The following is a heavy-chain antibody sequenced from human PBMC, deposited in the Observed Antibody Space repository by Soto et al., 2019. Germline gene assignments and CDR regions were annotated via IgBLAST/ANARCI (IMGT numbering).Heavy chain of an antibody. CDR2: IYDSGTI. Sequence: QVRLQESGPKLMKPSETLSLTCTVSGVSLSNNYWSWIRQPPGKGLEWIVSIYDSGTINYNSSLKSRGTRYIDTSKNQCFLKLTSMDAAGTAVYYCVRYCSNSNCLFRYFLPWGPGTLVTVSS. V-gene: IGHV4-59*01. D-gene: IGHD2-2*01. CDR3: VRYCSNSNCLFRYFLP. J-gene: IGHJ5*02. CDR1: GVSLSNNY.